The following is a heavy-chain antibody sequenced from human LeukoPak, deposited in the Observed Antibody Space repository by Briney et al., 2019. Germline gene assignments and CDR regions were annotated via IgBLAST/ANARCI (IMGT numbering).Heavy chain of an antibody. CDR3: ARVEYSSSSAFDY. J-gene: IGHJ4*02. Sequence: PSETLSLTCTVSGGSISSYYWSWIRQPPGKGLEWIGYIYYSGSTYYNPSLKSRVTISVDTSKNQFSLKLSSVTAADTAVYYCARVEYSSSSAFDYWGQGTLVTVSS. D-gene: IGHD6-6*01. CDR1: GGSISSYY. CDR2: IYYSGST. V-gene: IGHV4-59*08.